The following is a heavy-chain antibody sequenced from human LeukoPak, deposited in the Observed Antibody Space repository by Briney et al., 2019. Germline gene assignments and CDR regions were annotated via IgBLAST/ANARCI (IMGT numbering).Heavy chain of an antibody. CDR1: GFTFSSYA. CDR2: ISGSGGNT. D-gene: IGHD6-13*01. V-gene: IGHV3-23*01. J-gene: IGHJ5*02. Sequence: GGSLRLSCAASGFTFSSYAMSWVRQAPGKGLEWVSAISGSGGNTYYADSVQGRFTISRDNSKNTLYVEMNSVRAEDTAVYYCAKENSSSWSGDRWFDRWGKGTLVTVSS. CDR3: AKENSSSWSGDRWFDR.